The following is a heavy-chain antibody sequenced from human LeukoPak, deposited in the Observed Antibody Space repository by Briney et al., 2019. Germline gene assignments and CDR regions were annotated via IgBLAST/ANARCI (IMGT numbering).Heavy chain of an antibody. CDR1: PYSISSGYY. CDR2: IYHSGST. Sequence: SETLSLTCAVSPYSISSGYYWGWIRQPPGKGLEWIGSIYHSGSTYYNPSLKSRVTISVDTSKNQFSLKLSSVTAADTAVYYCATGLYGDYEDAFDIWGQGTMVTVSP. J-gene: IGHJ3*02. D-gene: IGHD4-17*01. V-gene: IGHV4-38-2*01. CDR3: ATGLYGDYEDAFDI.